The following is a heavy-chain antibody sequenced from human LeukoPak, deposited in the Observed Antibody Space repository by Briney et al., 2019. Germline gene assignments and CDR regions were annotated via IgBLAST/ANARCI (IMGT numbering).Heavy chain of an antibody. J-gene: IGHJ4*02. D-gene: IGHD3-16*02. CDR3: ARVRDYDYVWGSYRSPYYFDY. CDR1: GGTFSSYA. CDR2: IIPILGIA. Sequence: GASVKVSCKACGGTFSSYAISWVRQAPGQGLEWMGRIIPILGIANYAQKFQGRVTITADKSTSTAYMELSSLRSEDTAVYYCARVRDYDYVWGSYRSPYYFDYWGQGTLVTVSS. V-gene: IGHV1-69*04.